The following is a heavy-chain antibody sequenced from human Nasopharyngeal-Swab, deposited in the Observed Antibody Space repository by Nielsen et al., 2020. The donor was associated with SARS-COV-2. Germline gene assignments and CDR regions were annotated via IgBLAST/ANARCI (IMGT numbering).Heavy chain of an antibody. CDR3: ARGRLRYFDWLLEGHAFDI. Sequence: GVLKISCAASGFTFSSYDMHWVRQATGKGLEWVSAIGTAGDTYYPGSVKGRFTISRENAKNSLYLQMNSLRAGDTAVYYCARGRLRYFDWLLEGHAFDIWGQGTMVTVSS. CDR1: GFTFSSYD. CDR2: IGTAGDT. J-gene: IGHJ3*02. D-gene: IGHD3-9*01. V-gene: IGHV3-13*01.